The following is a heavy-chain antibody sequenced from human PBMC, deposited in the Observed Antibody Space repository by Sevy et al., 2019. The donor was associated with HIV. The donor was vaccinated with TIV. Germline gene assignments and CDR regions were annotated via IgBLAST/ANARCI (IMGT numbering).Heavy chain of an antibody. CDR3: AKGYCSGGSCPRDYYYYGMDV. CDR1: GFTFSSYA. V-gene: IGHV3-23*01. J-gene: IGHJ6*02. CDR2: ISASGRST. D-gene: IGHD2-15*01. Sequence: GGSLRLSCAASGFTFSSYAMNWVRQAPGKGLEWVSSISASGRSTYYADSVEGRFTISRDNSKNTLYRQMNSLGGDDTAVYDCAKGYCSGGSCPRDYYYYGMDVWGQGATVTVSS.